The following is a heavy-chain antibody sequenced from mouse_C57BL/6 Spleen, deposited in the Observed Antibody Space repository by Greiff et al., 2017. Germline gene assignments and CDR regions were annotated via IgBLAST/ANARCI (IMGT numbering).Heavy chain of an antibody. Sequence: EVQLQQSGPELVKPGASVKISCTASGYSFTGYYMNWVQQSPEKSLEWIGEINPSTGGTTYKQKFKAKATLTVDKASSTAYMQLKSLTSEDSAVYYCARSGYYGLYAMDDWGQGTSVTVSS. CDR1: GYSFTGYY. CDR3: ARSGYYGLYAMDD. D-gene: IGHD1-2*01. V-gene: IGHV1-42*01. J-gene: IGHJ4*01. CDR2: INPSTGGT.